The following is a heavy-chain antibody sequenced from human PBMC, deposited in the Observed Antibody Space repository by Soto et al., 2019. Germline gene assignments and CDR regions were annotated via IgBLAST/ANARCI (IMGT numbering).Heavy chain of an antibody. V-gene: IGHV4-39*01. CDR3: ACIFSGGYGSGFYYYGMDV. CDR1: GCSISSSSYY. CDR2: IYYSGST. J-gene: IGHJ6*02. Sequence: PSETLSLTCTVSGCSISSSSYYWGWIRQPPGKGLEWIGSIYYSGSTYYNPSLKSRVTISVDTSKNQFSLKLSSVTAADTAVYYRACIFSGGYGSGFYYYGMDVWGQGTTVT. D-gene: IGHD5-18*01.